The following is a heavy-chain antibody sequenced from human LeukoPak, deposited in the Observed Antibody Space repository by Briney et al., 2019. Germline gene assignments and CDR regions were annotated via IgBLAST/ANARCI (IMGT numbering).Heavy chain of an antibody. V-gene: IGHV3-7*03. D-gene: IGHD2-2*01. J-gene: IGHJ4*02. CDR1: AFSSSSYR. Sequence: GRSLRPSCAVAAFSSSSYRTSCVSHPGGEWLGWVANIMQDGSTKYYADSVKGRFTISRDNSKNTLYLQMNSLRAEDTAVYYCAKPPPDCSRTRCCFLDWGQGTLVTVSS. CDR2: IMQDGSTK. CDR3: AKPPPDCSRTRCCFLD.